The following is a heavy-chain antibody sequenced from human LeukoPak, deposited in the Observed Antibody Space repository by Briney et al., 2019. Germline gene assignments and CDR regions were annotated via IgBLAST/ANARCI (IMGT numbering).Heavy chain of an antibody. V-gene: IGHV4-59*01. D-gene: IGHD3-16*01. J-gene: IGHJ5*02. Sequence: SETLSLTCTVSGGSISSYYWSWIRQPPGKGLEWIGYIYYSGSTNYNPSLKSRVTISVDTSKNQFSLKLSSVTAADTAVYYCGRALRGGHGSWFDPWAQETLVTVSS. CDR3: GRALRGGHGSWFDP. CDR2: IYYSGST. CDR1: GGSISSYY.